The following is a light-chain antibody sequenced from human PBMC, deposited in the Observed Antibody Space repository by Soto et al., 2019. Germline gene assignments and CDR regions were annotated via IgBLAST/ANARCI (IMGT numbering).Light chain of an antibody. CDR3: QQYSRYPLT. J-gene: IGKJ4*01. CDR1: QSISRW. V-gene: IGKV1-5*03. Sequence: DIQMTQSPSTLSASVGDRVTITCRASQSISRWLAWYQQKPGKAPKLLIDMASTLKSGVPSRFSGSASGTGTDFTLTITSLQTDDFATYYCQQYSRYPLTFGGGTEVEI. CDR2: MAS.